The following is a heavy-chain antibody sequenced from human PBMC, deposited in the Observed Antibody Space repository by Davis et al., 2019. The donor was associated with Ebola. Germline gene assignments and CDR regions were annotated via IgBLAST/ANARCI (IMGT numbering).Heavy chain of an antibody. V-gene: IGHV1-69*13. D-gene: IGHD2-2*01. CDR3: ARDRGCSSTGCYSSYYYYYMDV. Sequence: SVKVSCKASGGTFSSYAISWVRQAPGQGLEWMGGIIPIFGTANYAQKFQGRVTITADESTSTAYMELSSLRSEDTAVYYCARDRGCSSTGCYSSYYYYYMDVWGKGTTVTVSS. CDR2: IIPIFGTA. J-gene: IGHJ6*03. CDR1: GGTFSSYA.